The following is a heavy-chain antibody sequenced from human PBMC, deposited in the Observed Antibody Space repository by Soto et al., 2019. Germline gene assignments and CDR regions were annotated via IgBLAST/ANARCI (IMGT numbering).Heavy chain of an antibody. V-gene: IGHV3-23*01. D-gene: IGHD3-9*01. CDR3: VDWPLQSAGYYFDY. CDR2: ISGSGGST. Sequence: EVQLLESGGGLVQPGGSLRLSCAASGFTFSSYAMSWVRQAPGKGLEWVSAISGSGGSTYYADSVKGRFTISRDNSKNTLSLQMNSLRAENTAVYYCVDWPLQSAGYYFDYWGQRTLVTVSS. J-gene: IGHJ4*02. CDR1: GFTFSSYA.